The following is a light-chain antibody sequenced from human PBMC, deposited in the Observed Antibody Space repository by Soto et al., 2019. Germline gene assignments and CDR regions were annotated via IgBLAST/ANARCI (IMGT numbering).Light chain of an antibody. CDR1: QSVSSY. V-gene: IGKV3-11*01. CDR2: DAS. J-gene: IGKJ5*01. Sequence: DIVLTQSPATLSVSPGERATLSCRASQSVSSYLAWYQQKPGQAPRLLIYDASNRATGIPARFSGSGSGTDFTLTISSLEPEDFAVYYCQQRSNWPRTFGQGTRLEIK. CDR3: QQRSNWPRT.